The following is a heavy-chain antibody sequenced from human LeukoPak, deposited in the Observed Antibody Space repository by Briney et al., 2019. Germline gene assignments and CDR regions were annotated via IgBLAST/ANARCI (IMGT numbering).Heavy chain of an antibody. CDR3: ASHSSGWFG. V-gene: IGHV3-7*01. CDR1: GFTFNSYW. D-gene: IGHD6-19*01. J-gene: IGHJ4*02. Sequence: SGGSLRLSCATSGFTFNSYWMSWVRQAPGKGLEWVANIKPDGSEKYYVASVTGRFTISRDNAKNSLYLQMNSFRADDTAVYYCASHSSGWFGWGQGTLVTVSS. CDR2: IKPDGSEK.